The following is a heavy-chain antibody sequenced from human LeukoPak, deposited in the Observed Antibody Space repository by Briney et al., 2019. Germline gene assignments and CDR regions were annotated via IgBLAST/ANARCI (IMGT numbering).Heavy chain of an antibody. CDR3: ARGPSAYYDFWSGYYKEVPFDY. CDR2: IIPILGLA. J-gene: IGHJ4*02. Sequence: ASVKVSCKASGGTFSSYAISWVRQAPGQGLEWMGRIIPILGLANYAQKFQGRVTITADKSTSTAYMELSSLRSEDTAVYYCARGPSAYYDFWSGYYKEVPFDYWGQGTLVTVSS. D-gene: IGHD3-3*01. V-gene: IGHV1-69*04. CDR1: GGTFSSYA.